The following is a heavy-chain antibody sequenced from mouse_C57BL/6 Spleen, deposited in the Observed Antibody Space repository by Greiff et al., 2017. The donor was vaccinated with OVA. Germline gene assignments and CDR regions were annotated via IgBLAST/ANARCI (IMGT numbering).Heavy chain of an antibody. CDR1: GFTFSDYG. J-gene: IGHJ2*01. Sequence: EVKLVESGGGLVKPGGSLKLSCAASGFTFSDYGMHWVRQAPEKGLEWVAYISSGSSTIYYADTVKGRFTISRDNAKNTLFLQMTSLRSGDTAMYYCAREGDYGNYFDYWGQGTTLTVSS. CDR2: ISSGSSTI. D-gene: IGHD1-1*01. CDR3: AREGDYGNYFDY. V-gene: IGHV5-17*01.